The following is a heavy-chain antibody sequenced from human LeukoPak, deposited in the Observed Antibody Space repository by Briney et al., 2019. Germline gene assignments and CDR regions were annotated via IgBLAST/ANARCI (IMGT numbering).Heavy chain of an antibody. CDR1: GFTFTNYA. CDR3: ARDQYYSDTSGYPYDV. Sequence: GGSLRLSCAPSGFTFTNYAMSWVRLAPGKGLEWVSSISGSSSQVWYADSVKGRFTTSRDNAKNSLYLQMSSLRVEDTAIYYCARDQYYSDTSGYPYDVWGQGTMVTVSS. D-gene: IGHD3-22*01. V-gene: IGHV3-21*01. J-gene: IGHJ3*01. CDR2: ISGSSSQV.